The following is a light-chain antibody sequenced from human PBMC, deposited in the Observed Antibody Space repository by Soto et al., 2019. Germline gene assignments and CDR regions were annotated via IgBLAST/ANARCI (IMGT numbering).Light chain of an antibody. CDR2: GAS. J-gene: IGKJ4*01. CDR3: QQSYTTPPT. V-gene: IGKV1-39*01. Sequence: DIQMTQTPSSLSASVGDGATITCRASQTIGKFLNWYHQKPGKAPNLLIYGASNLQSGVPSRFSGSGSGTEFTLTISSLQPEDFATYYCQQSYTTPPTFGGGTKLDIK. CDR1: QTIGKF.